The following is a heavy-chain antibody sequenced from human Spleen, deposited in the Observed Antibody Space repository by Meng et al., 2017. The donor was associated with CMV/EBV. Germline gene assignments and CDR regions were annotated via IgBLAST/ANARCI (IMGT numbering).Heavy chain of an antibody. CDR1: GSLSSSNL. V-gene: IGHV4-4*02. CDR2: IYHSGST. CDR3: ARDSSYYDSSGYYYFDY. J-gene: IGHJ4*02. D-gene: IGHD3-22*01. Sequence: GSLSSSNLWTWVRQVPGKGLEWIGEIYHSGSTNYNPSLKSRVTISVDKFKNQFSLKLGSVTAADTAVYYCARDSSYYDSSGYYYFDYWGQGTLVTVSS.